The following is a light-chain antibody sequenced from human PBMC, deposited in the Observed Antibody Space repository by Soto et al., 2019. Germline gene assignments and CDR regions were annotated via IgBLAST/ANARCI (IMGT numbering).Light chain of an antibody. CDR3: QQRPNWPTVIT. CDR2: DAS. J-gene: IGKJ5*01. CDR1: QTFSSH. Sequence: EIVLTQSPATLSLSPGERATLSCRASQTFSSHLAWYQQKPGQAPRLLIYDASKRATGIPARFSGRGSGTDFTLTISSLEPEDFAVYYCQQRPNWPTVITFGQGTRLEIK. V-gene: IGKV3-11*01.